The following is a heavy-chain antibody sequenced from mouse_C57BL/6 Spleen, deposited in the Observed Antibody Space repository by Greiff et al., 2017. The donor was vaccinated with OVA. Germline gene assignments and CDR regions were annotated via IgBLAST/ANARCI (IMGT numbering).Heavy chain of an antibody. D-gene: IGHD2-1*01. V-gene: IGHV1-26*01. Sequence: EVQLQQSGPELVKPGASVKISCKASGYTFTDYYMNWVKQSHGKSLEWIGDINPNNGGTSYNQKFKGKATLTVDKSSSTAYMELRSLTSEDSAVYYCADGNYVGAMDYWGQGTSVTVSS. CDR3: ADGNYVGAMDY. CDR1: GYTFTDYY. J-gene: IGHJ4*01. CDR2: INPNNGGT.